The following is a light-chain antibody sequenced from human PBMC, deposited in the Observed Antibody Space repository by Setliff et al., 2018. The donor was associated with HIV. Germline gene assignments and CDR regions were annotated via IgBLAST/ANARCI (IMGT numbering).Light chain of an antibody. CDR1: SSDVGSYNL. Sequence: QSVLPQPASVSGSPGQSITISCTGTSSDVGSYNLVSWYQQHPGKAPKLMIYDVTTRPSGVSNRFSGSKSGSTASLTISGLQAEDEADYYCCSYSGTFTLVFGTGTRSPS. CDR3: CSYSGTFTLV. J-gene: IGLJ1*01. V-gene: IGLV2-23*02. CDR2: DVT.